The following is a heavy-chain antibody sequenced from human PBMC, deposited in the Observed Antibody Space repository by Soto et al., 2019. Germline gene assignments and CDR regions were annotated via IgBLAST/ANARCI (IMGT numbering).Heavy chain of an antibody. CDR2: IYPRDSDT. CDR1: GYSFTSYW. J-gene: IGHJ6*02. V-gene: IGHV5-51*01. D-gene: IGHD6-19*01. Sequence: GESLKISCQGSGYSFTSYWIGWVRQMPGKGLESMGIIYPRDSDTRYSPSFQDQVTISADKSIGTAYLQWSSLKASDTAMYYCARLGIAVAGPYYGMDVWGQGTTVTVSS. CDR3: ARLGIAVAGPYYGMDV.